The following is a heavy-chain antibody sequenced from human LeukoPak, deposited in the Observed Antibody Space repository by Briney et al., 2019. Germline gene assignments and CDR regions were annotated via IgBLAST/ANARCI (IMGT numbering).Heavy chain of an antibody. CDR1: GGSISSYY. D-gene: IGHD6-19*01. CDR3: AGDSGWYGYFDL. V-gene: IGHV4-59*01. CDR2: IYYSGST. Sequence: SETLSLTCTVSGGSISSYYWSWIRQPPGKGLEWIGYIYYSGSTNYNPSLKSRVTISVDTSKNQFSLKLSSVTAADTAVYYCAGDSGWYGYFDLWGRGTLVTVSS. J-gene: IGHJ2*01.